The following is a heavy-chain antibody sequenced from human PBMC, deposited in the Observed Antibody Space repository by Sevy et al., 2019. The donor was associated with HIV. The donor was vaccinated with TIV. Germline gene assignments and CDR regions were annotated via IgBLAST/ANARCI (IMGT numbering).Heavy chain of an antibody. Sequence: GGSLRLSCAASGFTFSDHYMEWVRQAPGKGLEWVGRTRNKADSYTTEYAASVKGRFTISRDDYKNSLYLQMNSLKTEDTAMYYCATHAGIAAAGRVLDYWGQGSLVTVSS. CDR3: ATHAGIAAAGRVLDY. D-gene: IGHD6-13*01. V-gene: IGHV3-72*01. J-gene: IGHJ4*02. CDR1: GFTFSDHY. CDR2: TRNKADSYTT.